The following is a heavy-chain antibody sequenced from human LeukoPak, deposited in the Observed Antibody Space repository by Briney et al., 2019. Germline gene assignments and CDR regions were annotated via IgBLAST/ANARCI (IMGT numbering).Heavy chain of an antibody. J-gene: IGHJ4*02. CDR2: IYSGGST. D-gene: IGHD6-13*01. Sequence: GGSLRLSCAASGFTVSSNYISWVRQAPGKGLEWVSVIYSGGSTYYADSVKGRFTISRDNSKNTLYLQMNSLRVEDTALYYCARGQYTSSWFSSRDWGQGTLVTVSS. CDR3: ARGQYTSSWFSSRD. CDR1: GFTVSSNY. V-gene: IGHV3-53*01.